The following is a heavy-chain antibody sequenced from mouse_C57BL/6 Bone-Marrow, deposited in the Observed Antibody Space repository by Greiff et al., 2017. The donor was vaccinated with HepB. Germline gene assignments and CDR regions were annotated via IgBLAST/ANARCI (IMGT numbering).Heavy chain of an antibody. J-gene: IGHJ4*01. CDR3: VRHPRLAMDY. V-gene: IGHV10-1*01. CDR1: GFSFNTYA. CDR2: IRSKSNNYAT. Sequence: EVQGVESGGGLVQPKGSLKLSCAASGFSFNTYAMNWVRQAPGKGLEWVARIRSKSNNYATYYADSVKDRLTISRDDSESMLYMQMNNLKTEDTPMYYCVRHPRLAMDYWGQGTSVTVSS.